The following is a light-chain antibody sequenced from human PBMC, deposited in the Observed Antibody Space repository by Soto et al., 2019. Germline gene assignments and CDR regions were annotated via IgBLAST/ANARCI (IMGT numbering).Light chain of an antibody. CDR1: SSDVGGYEF. CDR3: SSYTSSGTYV. J-gene: IGLJ1*01. V-gene: IGLV2-14*01. Sequence: VLTQPASVSGSPGQSITISCTGTSSDVGGYEFVSWYQQHPDNAPKLIIYDVSDRPSGESSRFSGSKSANTASLTISGLQAEDEADYYCSSYTSSGTYVFGTGTKVTVL. CDR2: DVS.